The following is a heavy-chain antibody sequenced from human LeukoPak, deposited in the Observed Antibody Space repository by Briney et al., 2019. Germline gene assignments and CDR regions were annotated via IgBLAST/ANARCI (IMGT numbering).Heavy chain of an antibody. V-gene: IGHV3-7*01. CDR3: ARGWGEKGRCRGGTCNNPQFDY. CDR1: GFKFSYYS. J-gene: IGHJ4*02. D-gene: IGHD2-15*01. CDR2: ITERGSEK. Sequence: PGGSLRLSCAASGFKFSYYSMTWVRQAPGKGLEWMANITERGSEKYYVASVKGRFTISRDNADDLVYLQMNSLRVEDTAVYYCARGWGEKGRCRGGTCNNPQFDYWGQGILVTVSS.